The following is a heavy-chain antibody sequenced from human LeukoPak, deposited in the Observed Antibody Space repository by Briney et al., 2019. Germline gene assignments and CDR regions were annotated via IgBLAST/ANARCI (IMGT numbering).Heavy chain of an antibody. D-gene: IGHD4-23*01. CDR3: AKNTKPTLVTPDF. J-gene: IGHJ4*02. CDR1: GFTFSSYG. Sequence: GGSLRLSCAASGFTFSSYGMHWVHQAPGKGLEWVAVIPYDGSNTYYADSVKGRFTISRDNSKNTLYLQMNSLRAEDSAVYYCAKNTKPTLVTPDFWGQGTLVTVSS. V-gene: IGHV3-30*18. CDR2: IPYDGSNT.